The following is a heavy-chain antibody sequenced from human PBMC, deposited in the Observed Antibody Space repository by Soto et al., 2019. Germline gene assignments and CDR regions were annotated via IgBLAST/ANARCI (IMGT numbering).Heavy chain of an antibody. J-gene: IGHJ4*02. D-gene: IGHD3-22*01. CDR2: IIPIFGTA. Sequence: SVKVSCKASGGTFSSYVISWLRQAPGQGLEWMGGIIPIFGTANYAQKFQGRVTITADESTSTAYMELSSLRAADTAVYYCATPDYYDSSGLNDYWGQGTLVTV. CDR1: GGTFSSYV. CDR3: ATPDYYDSSGLNDY. V-gene: IGHV1-69*13.